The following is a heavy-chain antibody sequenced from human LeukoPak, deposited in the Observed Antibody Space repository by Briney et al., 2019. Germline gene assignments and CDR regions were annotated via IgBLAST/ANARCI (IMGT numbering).Heavy chain of an antibody. CDR3: ARTAAYSSSWYFFDY. J-gene: IGHJ4*02. V-gene: IGHV4-34*01. CDR2: INHSGST. D-gene: IGHD6-13*01. CDR1: GDSIIGYY. Sequence: SETLSLTCSVSGDSIIGYYWGWIRQPPGKGLGWIGEINHSGSTNYNPSLKSRVTISVDTSKNQFSLKLSSVTAADTAVYYCARTAAYSSSWYFFDYWGQGTLVTVS.